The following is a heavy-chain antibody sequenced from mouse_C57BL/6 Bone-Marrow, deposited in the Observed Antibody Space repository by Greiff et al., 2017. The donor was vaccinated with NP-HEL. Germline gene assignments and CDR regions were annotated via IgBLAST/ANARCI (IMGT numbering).Heavy chain of an antibody. Sequence: DVQLVESGGGLVQSGRSLRLSCATSGFTFSDFYMEWVRQAPGKGLEWIAASRNKANDYTTEYSASVKGRFIVSRDTSQSILYLQMNALRAEDTAIYYCARDGGPYGSWFAYWGQGTLVTVSA. V-gene: IGHV7-1*01. J-gene: IGHJ3*01. D-gene: IGHD2-2*01. CDR3: ARDGGPYGSWFAY. CDR2: SRNKANDYTT. CDR1: GFTFSDFY.